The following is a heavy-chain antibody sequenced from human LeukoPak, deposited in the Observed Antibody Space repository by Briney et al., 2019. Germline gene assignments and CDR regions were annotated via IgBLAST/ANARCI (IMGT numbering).Heavy chain of an antibody. CDR3: ARGYSSPGCYFDY. CDR2: IYYSGFT. CDR1: GDSISSYY. Sequence: SETLSLTCIVSGDSISSYYWSWIRQTPGKELEWIGYIYYSGFTSYNSSLKSRVTISVDTSKNQFSLNLTSVTAADTAVYYCARGYSSPGCYFDYWGQGVLVTVSS. J-gene: IGHJ4*02. D-gene: IGHD5-18*01. V-gene: IGHV4-59*01.